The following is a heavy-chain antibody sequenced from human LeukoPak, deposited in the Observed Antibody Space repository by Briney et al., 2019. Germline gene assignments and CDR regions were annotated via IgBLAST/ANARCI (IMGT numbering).Heavy chain of an antibody. D-gene: IGHD3-10*01. CDR1: GYTFTNYY. Sequence: ASVKVSCKASGYTFTNYYIHWVRQAPGQGLECMGIINPSGGSTSYAQKFQGRVTTTTDTSTSTAYMELRSLRSDDTAVYYCARDRGVIIGYFDYWGQGTLVTVSS. V-gene: IGHV1-46*01. CDR3: ARDRGVIIGYFDY. CDR2: INPSGGST. J-gene: IGHJ4*02.